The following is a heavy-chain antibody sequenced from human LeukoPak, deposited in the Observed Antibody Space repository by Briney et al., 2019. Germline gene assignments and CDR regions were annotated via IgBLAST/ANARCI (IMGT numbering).Heavy chain of an antibody. D-gene: IGHD5-24*01. J-gene: IGHJ4*02. CDR3: AREGRWLQFYYFDY. Sequence: WETLSLTCAVYGGSFSGYYWSWIRQPPGKGLEWIGEINHSGSTNYNPSLKSRVTISVDTSKNQFSLKLSSVTAADTAVYYCAREGRWLQFYYFDYWGQGTLVTVSS. V-gene: IGHV4-34*01. CDR1: GGSFSGYY. CDR2: INHSGST.